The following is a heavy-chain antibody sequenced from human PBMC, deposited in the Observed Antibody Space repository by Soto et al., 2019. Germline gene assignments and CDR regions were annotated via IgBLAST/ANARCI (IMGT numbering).Heavy chain of an antibody. Sequence: SETLSLTCSLSGGAIGGYYWSWIRQPPGKALEWIGYVSYSGSTDYHPSLKSRVSISIDTSKNQFSLKMISVTAADTAVYYCARHGSDSGWFLFDPWGQGALVTVSS. V-gene: IGHV4-59*08. D-gene: IGHD6-19*01. CDR3: ARHGSDSGWFLFDP. CDR2: VSYSGST. J-gene: IGHJ5*02. CDR1: GGAIGGYY.